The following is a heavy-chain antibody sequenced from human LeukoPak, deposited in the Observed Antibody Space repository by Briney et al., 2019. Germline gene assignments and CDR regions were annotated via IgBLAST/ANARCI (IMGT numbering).Heavy chain of an antibody. V-gene: IGHV3-15*01. Sequence: PGGSLRLSCVDSGFTFTNAWMSWVRQAPGKGLEWIGRIKSKTDGETANYAEPVRGRFTISRDDSKSAVYLQMNSLKIEDTAVYYCTTDLGTYYHGSQRLIPIDYWGQGTLVSVSS. CDR3: TTDLGTYYHGSQRLIPIDY. J-gene: IGHJ4*02. CDR2: IKSKTDGETA. CDR1: GFTFTNAW. D-gene: IGHD3-10*01.